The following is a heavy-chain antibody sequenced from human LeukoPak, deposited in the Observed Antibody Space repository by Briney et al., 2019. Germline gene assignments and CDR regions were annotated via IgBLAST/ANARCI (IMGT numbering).Heavy chain of an antibody. Sequence: GGSLRLSCSASGFTFSSYAMHWVRQAPGKGLEYVSAISSNGGSTYYADSVKGRFTISRDNSKNTLYLQMSSLRAEDTAVYYCVRTGLVGATLGEIIPNFDYWGQGTLVTVSS. CDR3: VRTGLVGATLGEIIPNFDY. D-gene: IGHD1-26*01. CDR2: ISSNGGST. CDR1: GFTFSSYA. J-gene: IGHJ4*02. V-gene: IGHV3-64D*06.